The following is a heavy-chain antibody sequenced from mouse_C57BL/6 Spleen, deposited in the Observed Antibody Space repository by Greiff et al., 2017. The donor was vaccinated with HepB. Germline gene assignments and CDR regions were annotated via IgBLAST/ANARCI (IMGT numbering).Heavy chain of an antibody. D-gene: IGHD2-1*01. CDR3: AREEIYYGNVDD. CDR1: GYAFSSSW. Sequence: VQLQQSGPELVKPGASVKISCKASGYAFSSSWMNWVKQRPGKGLEWIGRIYPGDGDTNYNGKFKGKATLTADKSSSTAYMQLSSLTSEDSAVYFCAREEIYYGNVDDWGQGTTLTVSS. CDR2: IYPGDGDT. V-gene: IGHV1-82*01. J-gene: IGHJ2*01.